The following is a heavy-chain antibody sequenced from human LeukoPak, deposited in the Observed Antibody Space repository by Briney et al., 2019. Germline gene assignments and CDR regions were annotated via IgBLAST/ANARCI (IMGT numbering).Heavy chain of an antibody. J-gene: IGHJ3*02. Sequence: PGGSLRLSCAASGFTFSSYWMHWVRQAPGKGLVWVSRINSDGSSTSYADSVKGRFTISRDNAKNTLYLQMNSLRAEDTAVYYCARGPHYYDKSVASDIWGQGTMVTVSS. V-gene: IGHV3-74*01. CDR3: ARGPHYYDKSVASDI. D-gene: IGHD3-22*01. CDR2: INSDGSST. CDR1: GFTFSSYW.